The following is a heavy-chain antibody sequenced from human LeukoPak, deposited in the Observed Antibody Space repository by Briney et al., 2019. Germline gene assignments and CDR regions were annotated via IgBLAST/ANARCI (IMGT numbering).Heavy chain of an antibody. D-gene: IGHD4-23*01. J-gene: IGHJ4*02. Sequence: GGSLRLSCAASGSTFSSYWMNWVRQAPGKGLEWVANINQDGSAKYYVDSVKGRFTFSRDNAMNSLFLQMNSLRAEDTAVYYCARDVHGGAFDYWGQGTLVTVSS. V-gene: IGHV3-7*01. CDR3: ARDVHGGAFDY. CDR2: INQDGSAK. CDR1: GSTFSSYW.